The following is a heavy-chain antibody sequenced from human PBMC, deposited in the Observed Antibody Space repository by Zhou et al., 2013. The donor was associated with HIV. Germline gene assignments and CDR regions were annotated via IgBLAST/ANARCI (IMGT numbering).Heavy chain of an antibody. V-gene: IGHV1-18*01. CDR1: DYTFITYG. CDR2: ISPYNGNT. CDR3: ATEPYYYDSSGYRGAFDI. D-gene: IGHD3-22*01. Sequence: QVYLVQSGGEVKKPGASVKVSCKASDYTFITYGLSWVRQAPGQGLEWMGWISPYNGNTDVAQKFQGRVTMTRDTSISTAYMELSRLRSDDTAVYYCATEPYYYDSSGYRGAFDIWGQGTMVTVSS. J-gene: IGHJ3*02.